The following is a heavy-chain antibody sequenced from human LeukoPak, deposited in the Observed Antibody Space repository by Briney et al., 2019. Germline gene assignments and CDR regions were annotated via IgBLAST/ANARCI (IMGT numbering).Heavy chain of an antibody. V-gene: IGHV3-11*04. CDR1: RFTFSDYY. Sequence: GGSLRLSCAASRFTFSDYYMTWIRQAPGKGLEWVSYISSSGGTIYYADSVKGRFTIPRDNAKNSLYLQMNSLRAEDTAVYYCARDRDIVVVPAARRYNWFDPWGQGTLVTVSS. J-gene: IGHJ5*02. CDR2: ISSSGGTI. CDR3: ARDRDIVVVPAARRYNWFDP. D-gene: IGHD2-2*01.